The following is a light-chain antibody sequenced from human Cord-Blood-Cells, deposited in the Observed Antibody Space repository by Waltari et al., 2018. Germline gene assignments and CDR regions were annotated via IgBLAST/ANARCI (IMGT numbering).Light chain of an antibody. V-gene: IGLV3-1*01. CDR1: KLGDKY. CDR3: QAWDSSTVV. Sequence: SYELTQPPSVSVSPGQTASITCSGDKLGDKYACWYQQKPGQSPVLVIYQDSKRPSGIPERFSGSNSGNTATLTISGTQAMDEADYDCQAWDSSTVVFGGGTKLTVI. CDR2: QDS. J-gene: IGLJ2*01.